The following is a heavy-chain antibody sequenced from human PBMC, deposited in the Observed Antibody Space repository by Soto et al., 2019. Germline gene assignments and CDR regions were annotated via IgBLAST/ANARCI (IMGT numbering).Heavy chain of an antibody. CDR2: IFPIFGRP. J-gene: IGHJ4*02. V-gene: IGHV1-69*06. D-gene: IGHD3-3*01. CDR3: ARELDNIGNSGLGVVDS. Sequence: QVQLVQSGAEVKKAGSSVTVSCKASGGTVNNFAINWVRQAPGQGLEWMGGIFPIFGRPEYAQKFQGRVTITADKSTSTVYMELTSLTFEDTAVYYCARELDNIGNSGLGVVDSWGQGTLVTVSS. CDR1: GGTVNNFA.